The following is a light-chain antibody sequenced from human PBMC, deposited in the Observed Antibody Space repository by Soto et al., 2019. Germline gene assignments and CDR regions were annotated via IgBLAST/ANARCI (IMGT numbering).Light chain of an antibody. J-gene: IGKJ1*01. CDR1: QNIGVY. CDR2: AAS. V-gene: IGKV1-39*01. CDR3: HQTAANPWT. Sequence: DIQMTQSPSSLSASVGDRVTITCRASQNIGVYLNWYQKKPGKAPKLLIHAASSLHSGVPSTFSGSGSGTDFALTISSLQPEDFATYYCHQTAANPWTFAQATKLDIK.